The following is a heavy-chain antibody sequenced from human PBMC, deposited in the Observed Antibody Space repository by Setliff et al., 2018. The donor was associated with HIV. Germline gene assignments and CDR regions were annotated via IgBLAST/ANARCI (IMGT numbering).Heavy chain of an antibody. V-gene: IGHV4-31*03. CDR1: GGSISSGSDY. CDR3: ARTVRSAYGLDYFDF. CDR2: IYYTGTT. Sequence: SETLSLTCTVSGGSISSGSDYWSWIRQHPWKGLEWIGYIYYTGTTYFNPSLKNRLSISVDTSKNQFSLRVTSVTAADSAVYYCARTVRSAYGLDYFDFWGQGILVTVSS. D-gene: IGHD5-12*01. J-gene: IGHJ4*02.